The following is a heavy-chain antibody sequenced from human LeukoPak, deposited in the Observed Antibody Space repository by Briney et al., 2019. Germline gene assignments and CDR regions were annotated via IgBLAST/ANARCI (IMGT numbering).Heavy chain of an antibody. CDR3: AKLHSSTSFYYGMDV. D-gene: IGHD2-2*01. CDR1: GFAFNNYA. V-gene: IGHV3-23*01. J-gene: IGHJ6*02. CDR2: IGNSGGST. Sequence: GGALRLSCAASGFAFNNYAMAWVRQAPGNGLEWVSAIGNSGGSTYYADSVKGRFTISRDNSKNTLSLQMNSLRAEDTAVFYCAKLHSSTSFYYGMDVWGQGTTVTVSS.